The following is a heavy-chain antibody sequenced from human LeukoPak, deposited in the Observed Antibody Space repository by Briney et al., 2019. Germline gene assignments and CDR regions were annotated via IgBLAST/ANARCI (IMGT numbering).Heavy chain of an antibody. V-gene: IGHV3-21*04. D-gene: IGHD4-17*01. J-gene: IGHJ4*02. CDR3: ASGYGDYASIDF. CDR1: GFTFSSYF. Sequence: GGSLRLSCAASGFTFSSYFMTWVRQAPGKGLEWVSTISRSGRNTYYADSVKGRFTISRDNAKSSLFVQMNSLRAEDTAVYYCASGYGDYASIDFWGLGTLVTVST. CDR2: ISRSGRNT.